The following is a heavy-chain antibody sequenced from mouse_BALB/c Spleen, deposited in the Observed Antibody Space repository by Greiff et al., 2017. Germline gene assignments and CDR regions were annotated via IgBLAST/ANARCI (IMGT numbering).Heavy chain of an antibody. J-gene: IGHJ3*01. Sequence: EVQLVESGGGLVKPGGSLKLSCAASGFTFSDYYMYWVRQTPEKRLAWVATISDGGSYTYYPDSVKGRFTISRDNAKNNLYLQMSSLKSEDTAMYYCTIGIYYSSYVLFAYWGQGTLVTVSA. CDR3: TIGIYYSSYVLFAY. D-gene: IGHD2-5*01. CDR1: GFTFSDYY. CDR2: ISDGGSYT. V-gene: IGHV5-4*02.